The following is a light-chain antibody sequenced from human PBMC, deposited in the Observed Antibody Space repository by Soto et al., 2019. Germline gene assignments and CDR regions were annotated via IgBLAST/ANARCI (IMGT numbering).Light chain of an antibody. CDR3: QQYDVWPQT. V-gene: IGKV3-15*01. CDR1: QDVREG. CDR2: GAS. J-gene: IGKJ1*01. Sequence: EVVLTQSPDTVSVSPGGRATLSCRASQDVREGLAWYQQRLGQAPRLLIHGASTRATGIPARFSGSGSGTEFTLTISSLQSEEFATYYCQQYDVWPQTFGQGTTVEI.